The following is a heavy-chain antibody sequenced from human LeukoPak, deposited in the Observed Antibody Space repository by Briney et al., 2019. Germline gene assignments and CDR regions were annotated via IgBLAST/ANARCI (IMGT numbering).Heavy chain of an antibody. J-gene: IGHJ3*02. D-gene: IGHD5-18*01. V-gene: IGHV1-69*05. CDR1: GGTFSSYA. Sequence: SVKVSCKASGGTFSSYAISWVRQAPGQGLEWMGRIIPIFGTANYAQKFQGRVTITTDESTSTAYMELSSLRSEYTSVYYCARSLTWIQLWHAFDIWGQGTMVTVSS. CDR2: IIPIFGTA. CDR3: ARSLTWIQLWHAFDI.